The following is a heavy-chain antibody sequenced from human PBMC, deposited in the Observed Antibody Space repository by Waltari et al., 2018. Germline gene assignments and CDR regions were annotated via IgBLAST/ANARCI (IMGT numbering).Heavy chain of an antibody. CDR1: GFPFSSYG. Sequence: QVQLVESGGGVVQPGRSLRLSCAAAGFPFSSYGMNRVRRAPGKGLEWVAVIWYDGSNKYYADSVKGRFTISRDNSKNTLYLQMNSLRAEDTAVYYCARDMSSSCTSLDYWGQGALVTVSS. V-gene: IGHV3-33*01. CDR3: ARDMSSSCTSLDY. J-gene: IGHJ4*02. CDR2: IWYDGSNK. D-gene: IGHD6-19*01.